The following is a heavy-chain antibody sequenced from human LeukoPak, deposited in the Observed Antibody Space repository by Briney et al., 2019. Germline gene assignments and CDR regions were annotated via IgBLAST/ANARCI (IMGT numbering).Heavy chain of an antibody. V-gene: IGHV4-39*01. J-gene: IGHJ4*02. CDR1: GGSISSSSYY. Sequence: SETLSLTCIASGGSISSSSYYWGWIRQPPGKGLEWIGSIYYSGSTYYNPSFMSRVTISVDTSKNRFSLKLSSVTAADTAVYYCARHKGAQYFDYWGQGSLVTVSS. D-gene: IGHD2/OR15-2a*01. CDR3: ARHKGAQYFDY. CDR2: IYYSGST.